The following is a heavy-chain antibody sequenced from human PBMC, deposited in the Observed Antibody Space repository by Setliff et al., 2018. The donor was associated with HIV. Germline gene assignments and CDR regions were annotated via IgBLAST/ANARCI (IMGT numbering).Heavy chain of an antibody. CDR1: GGSLNTGTYY. Sequence: SETLPLTCTVSGGSLNTGTYYWSWIRQPAGKGLEWIGHIYITEDTDYNPSLKSRVTISVDTSKNQFSLKLSSLTAADTAVYYCARAADYHDSSGYWAPPRYFDYWGQGTLVTVSS. V-gene: IGHV4-61*09. CDR3: ARAADYHDSSGYWAPPRYFDY. J-gene: IGHJ4*02. CDR2: IYITEDT. D-gene: IGHD3-22*01.